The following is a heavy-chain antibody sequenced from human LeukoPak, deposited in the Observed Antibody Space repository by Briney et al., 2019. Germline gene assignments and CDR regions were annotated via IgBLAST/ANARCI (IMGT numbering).Heavy chain of an antibody. V-gene: IGHV3-7*05. CDR2: IKADGSEK. CDR3: AYRNNFEY. CDR1: GFSFSGHW. D-gene: IGHD1-26*01. Sequence: PGGSLRLSCAASGFSFSGHWMNWVRQPPGKGLEWVANIKADGSEKYYVDSVKGRFTISRDDAKRTVYLQMDNLRAEDTAIYYCAYRNNFEYWGQGALVTVSS. J-gene: IGHJ4*02.